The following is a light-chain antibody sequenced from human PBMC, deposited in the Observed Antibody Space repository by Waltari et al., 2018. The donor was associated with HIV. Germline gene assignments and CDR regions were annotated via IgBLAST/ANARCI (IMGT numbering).Light chain of an antibody. Sequence: SYELTQPPSVSVSPGQTARITCSGDALQKQYAYWYQQKPGQAPVLVIYKDSERPSGIPERFSGSRSGKTGTLTSSGVQAEDEADYYCQSADSSGTYVVFGGGTKLTVL. J-gene: IGLJ2*01. V-gene: IGLV3-25*03. CDR1: ALQKQY. CDR3: QSADSSGTYVV. CDR2: KDS.